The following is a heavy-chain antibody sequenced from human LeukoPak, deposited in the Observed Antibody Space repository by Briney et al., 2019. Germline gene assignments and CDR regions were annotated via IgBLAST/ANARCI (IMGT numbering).Heavy chain of an antibody. Sequence: PGGSLRLSCAASGFTLSDYYMSWVRQAPGKGREWVSYISSSNTYTNYAGSVKGRFTISRDDAKNSLYLQMNSLRAEDTAVYYCARSRSYYPADYWGQGTPVTVSS. CDR1: GFTLSDYY. D-gene: IGHD1-26*01. CDR3: ARSRSYYPADY. CDR2: ISSSNTYT. V-gene: IGHV3-11*03. J-gene: IGHJ4*02.